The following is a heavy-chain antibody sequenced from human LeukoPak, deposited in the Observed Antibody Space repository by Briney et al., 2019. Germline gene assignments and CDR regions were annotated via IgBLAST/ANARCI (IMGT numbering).Heavy chain of an antibody. J-gene: IGHJ3*02. CDR2: INHSGST. Sequence: PSETLSLTCAVYGGSFSGYYWSWIRQPPGKGLEWIGEINHSGSTNYNPSLKSRVTISVDTSKNQFSLKLSSVTAADTAVYYCARGKLGNAFDIWGQGTMVTVSS. D-gene: IGHD7-27*01. CDR1: GGSFSGYY. V-gene: IGHV4-34*01. CDR3: ARGKLGNAFDI.